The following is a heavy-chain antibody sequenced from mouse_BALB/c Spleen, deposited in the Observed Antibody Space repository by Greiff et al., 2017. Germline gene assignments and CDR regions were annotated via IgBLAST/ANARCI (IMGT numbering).Heavy chain of an antibody. V-gene: IGHV2-9*02. CDR1: GFSLTSYG. D-gene: IGHD1-1*01. CDR2: IWAGGST. J-gene: IGHJ4*01. Sequence: VQLQQSGPGLVAPSQSLSITCTVSGFSLTSYGVHWVRQPPGKGLEWLGVIWAGGSTNYNSALMSRLSISKDNSKSQVFLKMNSLQTDDTAMYYCARGYYGSSWGYAMDYWGQGTSVTVSS. CDR3: ARGYYGSSWGYAMDY.